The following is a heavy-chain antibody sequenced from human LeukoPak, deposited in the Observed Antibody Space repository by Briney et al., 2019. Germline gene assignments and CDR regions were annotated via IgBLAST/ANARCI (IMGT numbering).Heavy chain of an antibody. J-gene: IGHJ5*02. CDR3: ARAAYCGGDCYVFDP. CDR2: IIPIFGTA. D-gene: IGHD2-21*02. Sequence: SVKVSCKASGGTFSSYAISWVRQAPGQELEWMGGIIPIFGTANYAQKFQGRVTITADKSTSTAYMELRSLRSDDTAVYYCARAAYCGGDCYVFDPWGQGTLVTASS. CDR1: GGTFSSYA. V-gene: IGHV1-69*06.